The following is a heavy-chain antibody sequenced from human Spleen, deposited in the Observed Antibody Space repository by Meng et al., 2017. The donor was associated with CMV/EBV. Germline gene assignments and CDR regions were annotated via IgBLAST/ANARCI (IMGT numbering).Heavy chain of an antibody. CDR1: GYTFTEYY. D-gene: IGHD4-17*01. J-gene: IGHJ4*02. CDR3: ARGGDYGDFHDPFDY. Sequence: ASVKVSCKASGYTFTEYYIHWVRQAPGQGLEWMGWISADNQNTNLIQKFQGRITLTTDTSTSTAYMELRSLRSDDTAVYYCARGGDYGDFHDPFDYWGQGTLVTVSS. CDR2: ISADNQNT. V-gene: IGHV1-18*04.